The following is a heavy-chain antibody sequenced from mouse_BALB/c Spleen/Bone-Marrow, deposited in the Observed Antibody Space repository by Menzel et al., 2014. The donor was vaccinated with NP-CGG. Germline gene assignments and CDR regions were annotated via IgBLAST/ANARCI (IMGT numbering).Heavy chain of an antibody. CDR1: GYAFSSFW. CDR3: ARDDFGPDY. D-gene: IGHD2-4*01. V-gene: IGHV1-80*01. J-gene: IGHJ2*01. CDR2: IYPGDGDT. Sequence: QVQLQQSGAELVRPGSSVKISCRASGYAFSSFWMNWMKQRPGQGPEWIGQIYPGDGDTNYSGKFKGKATLTADMSSSTAYIQLSSLTSEDSAVYFCARDDFGPDYWGQGTTLTVSS.